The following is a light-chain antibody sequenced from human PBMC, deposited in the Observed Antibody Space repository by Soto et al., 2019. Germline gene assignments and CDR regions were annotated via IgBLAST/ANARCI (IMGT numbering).Light chain of an antibody. CDR1: NIGSKS. V-gene: IGLV3-21*02. CDR3: SSYAGSNDVI. J-gene: IGLJ2*01. CDR2: DDN. Sequence: SYELTQPPSVSVAPGQTARITCGGNNIGSKSVHWYQQKPGQAPVLVVYDDNDRPSEIPERFSGSNSGNAATLTVSRVEAGDEADYYCSSYAGSNDVIFGGGTKLTVL.